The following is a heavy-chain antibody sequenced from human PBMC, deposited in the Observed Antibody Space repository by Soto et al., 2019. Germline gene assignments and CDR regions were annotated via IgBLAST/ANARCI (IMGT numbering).Heavy chain of an antibody. CDR2: IYYSGST. D-gene: IGHD2-21*02. CDR3: ARAVGGGDLDA. J-gene: IGHJ4*02. V-gene: IGHV4-59*01. CDR1: GGSISSYY. Sequence: SETLSLTCTVSGGSISSYYWSCLRQPPGKGLEWIVYIYYSGSTNYNPSLKSRVTISVDTAQNQFSLELSSVTAADTAVYYCARAVGGGDLDAWGQGTLVTAAS.